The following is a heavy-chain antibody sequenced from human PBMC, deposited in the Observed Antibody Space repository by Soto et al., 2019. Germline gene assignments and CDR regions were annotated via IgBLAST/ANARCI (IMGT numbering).Heavy chain of an antibody. CDR1: GGSVSSGSYY. CDR3: ARHWIAPTGRPSDY. J-gene: IGHJ4*01. V-gene: IGHV4-61*01. Sequence: PSETLSLTCTVSGGSVSSGSYYWSWIRQPPGKGLEWIAYIYYSVSTNYNPSLKSRVTISVDTSKNQFSLKLSSVTAADTAVYYCARHWIAPTGRPSDYWGQGTMVTVSA. CDR2: IYYSVST. D-gene: IGHD6-13*01.